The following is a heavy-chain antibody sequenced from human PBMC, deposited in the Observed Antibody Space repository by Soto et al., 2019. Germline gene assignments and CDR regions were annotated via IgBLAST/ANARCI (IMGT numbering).Heavy chain of an antibody. D-gene: IGHD2-15*01. CDR3: AREDCSGGSCYSMPIDYYYYGMDV. J-gene: IGHJ6*02. CDR2: TYYRSKWYN. Sequence: SQTPSLTCAISGDSVSSNSAAWNWIRQSPSRGLEWLGRTYYRSKWYNDYAVSVKSRITINPDTSKNQFSLQLNSVTPEDTAVYYCAREDCSGGSCYSMPIDYYYYGMDVWGQGTTVTVS. V-gene: IGHV6-1*01. CDR1: GDSVSSNSAA.